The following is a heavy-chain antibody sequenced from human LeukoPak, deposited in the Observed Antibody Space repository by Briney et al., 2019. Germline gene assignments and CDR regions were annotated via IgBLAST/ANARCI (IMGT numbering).Heavy chain of an antibody. J-gene: IGHJ6*03. CDR2: INHSRST. Sequence: PSETLSLTCAVYGGSFSGYYWSWIRQPPGKGLEWIGEINHSRSTNYNPSLKSRVTISVDTSKNQFSLKLSSVTAADTAVYYCARRGRCRSTSCYTKGAMGVWGKGTTVTVSS. D-gene: IGHD2-2*02. CDR1: GGSFSGYY. CDR3: ARRGRCRSTSCYTKGAMGV. V-gene: IGHV4-34*01.